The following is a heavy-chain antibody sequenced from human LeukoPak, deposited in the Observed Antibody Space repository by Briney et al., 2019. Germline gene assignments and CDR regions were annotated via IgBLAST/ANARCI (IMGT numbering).Heavy chain of an antibody. Sequence: PGGSLRLSCAASGFTFSNAWMSWVRQAPGKGLEWVGRIKSKTDGGTTDYAAPVKGRFTISRDNSKNTLYLQTNSLRAEDTAVYYCARDGGYYYMDVWGKGTTVTVSS. CDR2: IKSKTDGGTT. CDR1: GFTFSNAW. CDR3: ARDGGYYYMDV. J-gene: IGHJ6*03. V-gene: IGHV3-15*01.